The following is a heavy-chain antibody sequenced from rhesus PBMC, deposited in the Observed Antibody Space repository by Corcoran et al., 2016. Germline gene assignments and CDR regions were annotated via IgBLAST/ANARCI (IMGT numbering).Heavy chain of an antibody. J-gene: IGHJ5-1*01. CDR3: ARNGPLTMVRFDV. Sequence: QVRLQQWGEGLVKPSETLSLTCAVYGGSISGYYYWSWIRQPPGKELEWIGYIYGTGARPNYNPPLKSRVTISKDTSKNQFSLKLSSVSAADTAVYYCARNGPLTMVRFDVWGPGVLVTVSS. V-gene: IGHV4-73*01. CDR1: GGSISGYYY. D-gene: IGHD3-16*01. CDR2: IYGTGARP.